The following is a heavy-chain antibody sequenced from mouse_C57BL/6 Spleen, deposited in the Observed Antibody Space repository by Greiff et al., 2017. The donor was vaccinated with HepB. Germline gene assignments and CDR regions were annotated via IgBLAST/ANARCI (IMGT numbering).Heavy chain of an antibody. V-gene: IGHV1-42*01. CDR2: INPSTGGT. D-gene: IGHD1-1*01. CDR3: ARYYYGRGLDWYFDV. Sequence: EVQLQQSGPELVKPGASVKISCKASGYSFTGYYMNWVKQSPEKSLEWIGEINPSTGGTTYNQKFKAKATLTVDKSSSTAYMQLKSLTSEDSAVYYCARYYYGRGLDWYFDVWGTGTTVTVSS. J-gene: IGHJ1*03. CDR1: GYSFTGYY.